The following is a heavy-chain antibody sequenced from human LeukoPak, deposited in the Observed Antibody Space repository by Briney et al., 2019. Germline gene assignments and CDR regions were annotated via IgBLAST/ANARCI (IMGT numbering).Heavy chain of an antibody. CDR1: GFTFSSYG. CDR2: MAYDGSNE. V-gene: IGHV3-30*18. D-gene: IGHD6-13*01. J-gene: IGHJ4*02. Sequence: WGSLRLSCAASGFTFSSYGMHWVRQAPGKGLEWVAVMAYDGSNEYYADSVKGRFTISRDNSKNTLYLQMNSLRTEDTAVYYCAKDRSSSWSCDLWGRGTLDSVSS. CDR3: AKDRSSSWSCDL.